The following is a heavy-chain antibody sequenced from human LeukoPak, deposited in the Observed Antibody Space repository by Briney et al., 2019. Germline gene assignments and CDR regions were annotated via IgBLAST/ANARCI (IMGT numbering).Heavy chain of an antibody. V-gene: IGHV5-51*01. D-gene: IGHD4-17*01. CDR3: ASTTVTAREKYYFEY. CDR2: IYPGDSDT. CDR1: GYSFTSYW. J-gene: IGHJ4*02. Sequence: GESLKISCKGSGYSFTSYWIGWVRQMPGKGLEWMGIIYPGDSDTRYSPSFQGQVTISADKSISTAYLQWSSLKASDTAMYYCASTTVTAREKYYFEYWGQGTLVTVSS.